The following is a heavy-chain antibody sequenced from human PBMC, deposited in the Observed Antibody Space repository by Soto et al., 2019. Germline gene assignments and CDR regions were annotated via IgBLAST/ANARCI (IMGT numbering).Heavy chain of an antibody. J-gene: IGHJ1*01. CDR1: GFTFDDYT. V-gene: IGHV3-9*01. Sequence: EVQLVESGGGLVQPGRSLRLSCAASGFTFDDYTMHWVRQAPGNGLEWVSGISWSSGTIAYADSVKGRFTISRDNAKNSLYLHMNSLRPEDTALYYCAKDIGRLAEYFQYWGQGTLVTVSS. CDR2: ISWSSGTI. CDR3: AKDIGRLAEYFQY.